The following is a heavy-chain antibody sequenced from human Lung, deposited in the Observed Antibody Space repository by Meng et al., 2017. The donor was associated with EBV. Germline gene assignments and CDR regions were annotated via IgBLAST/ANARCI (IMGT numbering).Heavy chain of an antibody. J-gene: IGHJ4*02. CDR2: IYHSGGT. Sequence: QVQLTESCPGLVKPSGTLSLTCAVSGGSISISTWWSWVRQPPGKGLEWIGEIYHSGGTNYNPSLRGRVTISLDKSKNQFSLTLRSVTAADTAVYYCARDPYATGWAGWGQGTLVTVAS. V-gene: IGHV4-4*02. CDR1: GGSISISTW. D-gene: IGHD6-19*01. CDR3: ARDPYATGWAG.